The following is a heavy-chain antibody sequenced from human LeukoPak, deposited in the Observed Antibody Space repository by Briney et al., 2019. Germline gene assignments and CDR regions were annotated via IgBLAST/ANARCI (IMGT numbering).Heavy chain of an antibody. V-gene: IGHV3-9*01. D-gene: IGHD5-18*01. CDR1: GFTFDDYA. CDR3: AKDYTAMVRGPDY. J-gene: IGHJ4*02. CDR2: ISWNSGSI. Sequence: GRSLRLSCAASGFTFDDYAMHWVRQAPGKGLEWVSGISWNSGSIGYADSVKGRFTISRDNAKNSLYLQMNSLRAEDTALYYCAKDYTAMVRGPDYWDQGTLVTVSS.